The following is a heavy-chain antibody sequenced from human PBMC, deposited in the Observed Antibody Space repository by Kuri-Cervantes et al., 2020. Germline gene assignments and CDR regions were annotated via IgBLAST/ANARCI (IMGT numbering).Heavy chain of an antibody. V-gene: IGHV4-4*02. CDR3: ARQNTVTTLDWYFDL. Sequence: GSLRLSCAVSGGSISSSNWWSWVRQPPGEGLEWIGEIYHSGSTNYNPSLKSRVTISVDKSKNQFSLKLSSVTAADTAVYYCARQNTVTTLDWYFDLWGRGTLVTVSS. D-gene: IGHD4-17*01. J-gene: IGHJ2*01. CDR1: GGSISSSNW. CDR2: IYHSGST.